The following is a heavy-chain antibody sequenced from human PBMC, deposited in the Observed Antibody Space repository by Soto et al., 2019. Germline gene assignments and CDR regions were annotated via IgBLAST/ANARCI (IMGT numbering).Heavy chain of an antibody. J-gene: IGHJ5*02. V-gene: IGHV6-1*01. CDR1: GDSVSSNSVA. CDR2: TYYRSKWYN. Sequence: PSQTLSLTCAISGDSVSSNSVAWNWIRQSPSRGLEWLGRTYYRSKWYNDYAVSVKSRKTINPDTSKNQFSLQLNSVTPEDTAVYYCARDQTYSSSWSNCFDPWGQGXLVTVYS. D-gene: IGHD6-13*01. CDR3: ARDQTYSSSWSNCFDP.